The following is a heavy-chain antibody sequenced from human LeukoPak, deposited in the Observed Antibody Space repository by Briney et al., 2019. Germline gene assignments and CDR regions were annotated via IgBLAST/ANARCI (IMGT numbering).Heavy chain of an antibody. CDR3: VRRHDY. CDR2: IYASGGA. V-gene: IGHV3-53*01. Sequence: GGSMRLSCVASGFDVNDNFMLWIRQAPEQGLEWISIIYASGGAFHSESVKGRFSAFRDTSKNTIFLQMNNLRAADTAMYYCVRRHDYWGQGTLVTVSS. CDR1: GFDVNDNF. J-gene: IGHJ4*02.